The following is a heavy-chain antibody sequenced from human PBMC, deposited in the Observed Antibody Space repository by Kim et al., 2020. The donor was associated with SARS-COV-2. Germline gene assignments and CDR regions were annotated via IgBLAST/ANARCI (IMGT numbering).Heavy chain of an antibody. D-gene: IGHD1-20*01. CDR1: GGSISSGGYS. Sequence: SETLSLTCAVSGGSISSGGYSWSWIRQPPGKGLEWIGYIYHSGSTYYNLSLKSRVTISVDRSKNQFSLKLSSVTAADTAVYYCATLQLNWNYFDYWGQGT. J-gene: IGHJ4*02. V-gene: IGHV4-30-2*01. CDR3: ATLQLNWNYFDY. CDR2: IYHSGST.